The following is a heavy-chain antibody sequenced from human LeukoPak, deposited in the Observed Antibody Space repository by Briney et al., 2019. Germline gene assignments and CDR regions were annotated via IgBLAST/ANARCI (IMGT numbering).Heavy chain of an antibody. CDR1: GGSISSGGYS. D-gene: IGHD3-3*01. Sequence: SETLSLTCTVSGGSISSGGYSWSWIRQHPGKGLEWIGYIYYSGSTYYTQSLKSRVTISVDTSKNQFSLKLSSVTAADTAVYYCARAYYDFWSGYPLYYFDYWRQGTLVTVSS. CDR2: IYYSGST. J-gene: IGHJ4*02. CDR3: ARAYYDFWSGYPLYYFDY. V-gene: IGHV4-31*03.